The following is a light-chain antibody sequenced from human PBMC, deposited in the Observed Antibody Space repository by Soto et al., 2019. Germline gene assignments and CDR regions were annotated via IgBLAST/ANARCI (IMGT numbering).Light chain of an antibody. CDR3: QSYDSSLSNWV. Sequence: QSVLTQPPSVSGGPGQRVAISCTGSSSNIGAGYDVHWYQQLPGTAPKLLIYGNSNRPSGVPDRLSGSKSGTSASLAITGLQAEDEADYYCQSYDSSLSNWVFGGGTKLTVL. V-gene: IGLV1-40*01. CDR1: SSNIGAGYD. J-gene: IGLJ3*02. CDR2: GNS.